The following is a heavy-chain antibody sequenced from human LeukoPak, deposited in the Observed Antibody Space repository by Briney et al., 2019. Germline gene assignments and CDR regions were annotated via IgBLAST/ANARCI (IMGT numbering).Heavy chain of an antibody. CDR2: MNPNSGNT. CDR1: GYTFTSYD. J-gene: IGHJ4*02. Sequence: ASVKVSCKASGYTFTSYDINWVRQATGQGLEWMGWMNPNSGNTGYAQKFQGRVTMTRNTSISTAYMELSSLRSEDTAVYYCARGVWYHRGSSGYYPFPYWGQGTLVTVSS. D-gene: IGHD3-22*01. V-gene: IGHV1-8*01. CDR3: ARGVWYHRGSSGYYPFPY.